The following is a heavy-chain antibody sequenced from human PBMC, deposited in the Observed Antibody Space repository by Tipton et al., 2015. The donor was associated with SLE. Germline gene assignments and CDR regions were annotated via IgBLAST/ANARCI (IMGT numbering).Heavy chain of an antibody. CDR1: RFTFSSYA. CDR2: ISGSGGRT. Sequence: GSLRLSCAASRFTFSSYAMTWVRQAPGKGLEWVSGISGSGGRTDYADSVKDRFTISRDNSKNTLYLQMNSLRAEDTAVYYCAKDRGPAGFWSGGFDPWGQGTTVTVSS. CDR3: AKDRGPAGFWSGGFDP. D-gene: IGHD3-3*01. J-gene: IGHJ6*02. V-gene: IGHV3-23*01.